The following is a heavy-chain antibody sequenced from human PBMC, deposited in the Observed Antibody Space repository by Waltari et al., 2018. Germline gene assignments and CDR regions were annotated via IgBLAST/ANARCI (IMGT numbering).Heavy chain of an antibody. D-gene: IGHD4-17*01. CDR1: GSTFSSYG. CDR2: IWYDGTNK. Sequence: QVQLVESGGGVVEPGRSLRLSCAASGSTFSSYGMRRVRQAPGKGLGWVAVIWYDGTNKYYADSVKGRFTISRDNSKNTLYLQMNSLRAEDTAVYYCARDPSDYALFDYWGQGTLVTVSS. V-gene: IGHV3-33*01. J-gene: IGHJ4*02. CDR3: ARDPSDYALFDY.